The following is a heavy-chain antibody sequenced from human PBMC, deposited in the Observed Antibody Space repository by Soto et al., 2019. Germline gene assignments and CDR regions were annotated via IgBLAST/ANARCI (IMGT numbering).Heavy chain of an antibody. D-gene: IGHD3-10*01. Sequence: SETLSLTCAVYGGSFSGYYWSWIRQPPGKGLEWIGEINHSGSTNYNPSLKSRVTISVDTSKNQFSLKLSSVTAADTAVYYCASLGFGELFYYYGMDVWSQGTPVTVSS. V-gene: IGHV4-34*01. CDR1: GGSFSGYY. J-gene: IGHJ6*02. CDR2: INHSGST. CDR3: ASLGFGELFYYYGMDV.